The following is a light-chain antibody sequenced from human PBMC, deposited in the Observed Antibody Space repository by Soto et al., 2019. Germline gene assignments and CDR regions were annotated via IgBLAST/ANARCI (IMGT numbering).Light chain of an antibody. CDR3: SSYTSSSHVV. V-gene: IGLV2-14*01. J-gene: IGLJ2*01. CDR1: SSDVGGYNY. Sequence: QSVLTQPASVSGSPGQSITISCTGTSSDVGGYNYVSWYQQHPGKAPKLMIYDVSNRPSGVSNRFSGSKSGNTASLTISGLQAEEEADYYCSSYTSSSHVVFSGGTKVTVL. CDR2: DVS.